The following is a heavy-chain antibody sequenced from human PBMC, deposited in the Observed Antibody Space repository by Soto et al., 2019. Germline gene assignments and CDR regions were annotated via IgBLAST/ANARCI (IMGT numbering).Heavy chain of an antibody. CDR3: AKDHDPLRYFAWLASYYYDYGMDV. CDR1: GFTFSSYG. Sequence: QVQLVESGGGVVQPGRSLRLSCAASGFTFSSYGMHWVRQAPGKGLEWVAVISYDGSNKYYADSVKGRFTISRDNSKNTWYVQMNSLRAEDTAVYYCAKDHDPLRYFAWLASYYYDYGMDVWGQGTTVTVSS. V-gene: IGHV3-30*18. D-gene: IGHD3-9*01. J-gene: IGHJ6*02. CDR2: ISYDGSNK.